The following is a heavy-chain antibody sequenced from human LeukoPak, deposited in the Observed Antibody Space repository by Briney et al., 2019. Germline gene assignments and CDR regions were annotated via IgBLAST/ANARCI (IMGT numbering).Heavy chain of an antibody. J-gene: IGHJ6*02. Sequence: GGSLRLSCAASGFTFSSYAMSWVRQAPGKGLEWVSVISGSGGTTNHADSVKGRFTISRDNPKNTLHLQMNSLRAEDTAIYYCAKAPSGNYFYGMDVWGQGTTVTVSS. CDR2: ISGSGGTT. CDR1: GFTFSSYA. V-gene: IGHV3-23*01. D-gene: IGHD1-26*01. CDR3: AKAPSGNYFYGMDV.